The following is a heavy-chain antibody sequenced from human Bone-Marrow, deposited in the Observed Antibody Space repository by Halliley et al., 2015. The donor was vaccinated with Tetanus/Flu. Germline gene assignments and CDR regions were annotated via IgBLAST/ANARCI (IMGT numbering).Heavy chain of an antibody. Sequence: ILHYADSVKGRFTISRDNAKNSVYLQIDSLRAEDTAVYYCARRAYYFDSSGSGDYHYGMDVWGQGTTVTVSS. V-gene: IGHV3-48*03. J-gene: IGHJ6*02. D-gene: IGHD3-22*01. CDR3: ARRAYYFDSSGSGDYHYGMDV. CDR2: IL.